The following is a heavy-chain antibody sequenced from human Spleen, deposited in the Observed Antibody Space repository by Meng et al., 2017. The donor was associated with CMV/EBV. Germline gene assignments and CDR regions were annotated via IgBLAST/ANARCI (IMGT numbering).Heavy chain of an antibody. Sequence: CSVSGGSLSSGGYYWSWIRQHPGKGLEWIGYMYYSGRTYYSPSLKRRVTISVDTSKNQFSLKLTSVTAADTAVYYCASGSGSLRQYHWGQGTLVTVSS. CDR1: GGSLSSGGYY. CDR3: ASGSGSLRQYH. V-gene: IGHV4-31*03. D-gene: IGHD3-10*01. J-gene: IGHJ4*02. CDR2: MYYSGRT.